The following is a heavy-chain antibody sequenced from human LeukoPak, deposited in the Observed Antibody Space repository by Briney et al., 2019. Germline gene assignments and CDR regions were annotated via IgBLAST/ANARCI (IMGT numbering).Heavy chain of an antibody. V-gene: IGHV3-9*01. CDR3: ARDLRHYGSGVFDY. CDR1: GFTFDDYA. Sequence: PGGSLRLSCAASGFTFDDYAMHWVRQAPGKGLEWVSGISWNSGSIGYADSVKGRFTISRDNAKNSLYLQMNSLKAEDTALYYCARDLRHYGSGVFDYWGQGTLVTVSS. J-gene: IGHJ4*02. D-gene: IGHD3-10*01. CDR2: ISWNSGSI.